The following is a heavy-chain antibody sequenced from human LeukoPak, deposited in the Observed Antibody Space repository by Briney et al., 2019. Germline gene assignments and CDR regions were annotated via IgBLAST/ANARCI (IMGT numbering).Heavy chain of an antibody. D-gene: IGHD4-17*01. J-gene: IGHJ6*02. CDR3: ARDARGDYVQYYYYGMDV. CDR1: GYTFTSYG. Sequence: ASVTVSCKASGYTFTSYGISWVRQAPGQGLEWMGWISAYNGNTNYAQKLQGRVTMTTDTSTSTAYMELRSLRSDDTAVYYCARDARGDYVQYYYYGMDVWGRGTRFAVSS. V-gene: IGHV1-18*01. CDR2: ISAYNGNT.